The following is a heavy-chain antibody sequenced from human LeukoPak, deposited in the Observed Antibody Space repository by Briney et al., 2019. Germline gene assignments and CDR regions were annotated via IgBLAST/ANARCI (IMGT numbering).Heavy chain of an antibody. V-gene: IGHV4-30-2*01. D-gene: IGHD5-12*01. Sequence: SETLSLTCTVSGGSISSYSWSWIRQPPGKGLEWIGYIYHSGSTYYNPSLKSRVTISVDRSKNQFSLKLSSVTAADTAVYYCAIGTKRLRFNWYFDLWGRGTLVTVSS. CDR3: AIGTKRLRFNWYFDL. J-gene: IGHJ2*01. CDR1: GGSISSYS. CDR2: IYHSGST.